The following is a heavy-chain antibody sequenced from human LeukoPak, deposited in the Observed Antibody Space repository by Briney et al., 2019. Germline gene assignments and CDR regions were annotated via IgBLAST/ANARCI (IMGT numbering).Heavy chain of an antibody. D-gene: IGHD3-10*01. Sequence: GGSLRLSCAASGFTFDDYATRWVRQAPGKGPEWVSGISWNSGSIGYADSVKGRFTISRDNAKNSLYLQMNSLRAEDTALYYCAKGSIMVRGVIDYWGQGTLVTVSS. J-gene: IGHJ4*02. V-gene: IGHV3-9*01. CDR2: ISWNSGSI. CDR1: GFTFDDYA. CDR3: AKGSIMVRGVIDY.